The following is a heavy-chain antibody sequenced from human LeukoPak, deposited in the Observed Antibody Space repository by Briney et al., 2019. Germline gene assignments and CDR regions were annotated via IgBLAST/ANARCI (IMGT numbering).Heavy chain of an antibody. CDR1: GYTFTGYY. D-gene: IGHD5-12*01. CDR2: INPNSGGT. V-gene: IGHV1-2*02. Sequence: ASVKVSCKASGYTFTGYYMHWVRQAPGQGLEWMGWINPNSGGTNYAQKFQGRVTMTRDTSISTAYMELSRLRSDDTAVYYGARVRERGYSDPFDYWGQGTLVTVSS. J-gene: IGHJ4*02. CDR3: ARVRERGYSDPFDY.